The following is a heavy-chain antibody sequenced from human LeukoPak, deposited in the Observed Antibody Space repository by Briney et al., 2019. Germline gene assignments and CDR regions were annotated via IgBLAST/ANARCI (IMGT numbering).Heavy chain of an antibody. D-gene: IGHD2-15*01. V-gene: IGHV3-30*03. CDR3: AGGYCSGGSCYAAPFDH. Sequence: GGSLRLSCAASGFTFSSYGMHWVRQAPGKGLEWVAVISYDGSNKYYADSVKGRFTISRDNSKNTLYLQMNSLRAEDTAVYYCAGGYCSGGSCYAAPFDHWGQGTLVTVSS. CDR1: GFTFSSYG. CDR2: ISYDGSNK. J-gene: IGHJ4*02.